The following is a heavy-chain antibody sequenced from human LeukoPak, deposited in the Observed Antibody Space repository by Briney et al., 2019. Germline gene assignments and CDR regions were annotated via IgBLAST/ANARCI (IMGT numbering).Heavy chain of an antibody. V-gene: IGHV4-39*07. D-gene: IGHD6-13*01. CDR3: ARGSPPGQQPFDY. Sequence: TSETLSLTCTVSGGSISSSSYYWGWIRQPPGKGLEWIGSIYYSGSTYYNPSLKSRVTISVDTSKNQFSLKLSSVTAADTAVYYCARGSPPGQQPFDYWGQGTLVTVSS. CDR1: GGSISSSSYY. CDR2: IYYSGST. J-gene: IGHJ4*02.